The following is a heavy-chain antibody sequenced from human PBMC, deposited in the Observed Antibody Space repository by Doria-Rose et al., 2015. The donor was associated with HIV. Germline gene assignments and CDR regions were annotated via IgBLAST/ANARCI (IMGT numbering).Heavy chain of an antibody. CDR2: IFSDDER. CDR3: ARIKSSGWYHKYYFDF. CDR1: GVSLSSPGMG. V-gene: IGHV2-26*01. Sequence: QITLKESGPVLAKPTETLTLTCTVSGVSLSSPGMGVSWIRQPPGKALEWLADIFSDDERSYITSLKSRLTISRGTSKSQVVLTMTDMDPVDTATYYCARIKSSGWYHKYYFDFWGQGTLVIVSA. J-gene: IGHJ4*02. D-gene: IGHD6-13*01.